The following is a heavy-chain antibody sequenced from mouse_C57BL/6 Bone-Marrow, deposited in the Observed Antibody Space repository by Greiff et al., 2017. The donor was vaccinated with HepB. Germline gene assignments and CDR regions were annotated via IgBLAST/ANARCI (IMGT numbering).Heavy chain of an antibody. V-gene: IGHV5-9-1*02. CDR1: GFTFSSYA. D-gene: IGHD2-3*01. Sequence: EVQLVESGEGLVKPGGSLKLSCAASGFTFSSYAMSWVRQTPEKRLEWVAYISSGGDYIYYADTVKGRFTISRDNASNTLYLQMSSLKSEDTAMYYCTRDGRTLFAYWGQGTLVTVSA. CDR2: ISSGGDYI. J-gene: IGHJ3*01. CDR3: TRDGRTLFAY.